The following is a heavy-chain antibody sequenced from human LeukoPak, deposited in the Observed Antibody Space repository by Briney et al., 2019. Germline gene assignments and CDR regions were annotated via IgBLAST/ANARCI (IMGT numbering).Heavy chain of an antibody. J-gene: IGHJ3*02. V-gene: IGHV3-7*03. CDR1: GFTFNSYW. CDR2: IKQDGNKK. D-gene: IGHD5-12*01. CDR3: AKDLRTISAFDI. Sequence: GGSLRLSCAASGFTFNSYWMAWVRQAPGKGLEWVANIKQDGNKKYYVDSVKGRFTISRDNSKNTLYLQMNGLRAEDTAVYYCAKDLRTISAFDIWGQGTMVTVSS.